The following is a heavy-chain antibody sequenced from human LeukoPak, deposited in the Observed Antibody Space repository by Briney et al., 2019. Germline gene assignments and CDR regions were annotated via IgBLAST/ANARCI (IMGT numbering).Heavy chain of an antibody. CDR1: GASIGSGSYY. V-gene: IGHV4-61*02. CDR3: ASYREDAFDI. CDR2: IYTSGTT. Sequence: SETLSLTCTVSGASIGSGSYYWSWMRQSAGKGLEWIGRIYTSGTTDYNPSLSSRITVSLDGSKNQFSLKLSSVTAADTAVYYCASYREDAFDIWGQGTMVTVSS. J-gene: IGHJ3*02. D-gene: IGHD1-14*01.